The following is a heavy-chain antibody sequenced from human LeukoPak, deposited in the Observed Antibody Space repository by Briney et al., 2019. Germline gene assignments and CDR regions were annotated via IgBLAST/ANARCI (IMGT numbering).Heavy chain of an antibody. Sequence: GGSLRLSCAASGFTFSSYGMHWVRQAPGKGLEWVAVISYDGSNKYYADSVKGRFTISRDNSKNTLYLQMNSLRGEDTAVYYCAHMAAXXSSTTFDYWGQXTXXTVX. CDR1: GFTFSSYG. J-gene: IGHJ4*02. V-gene: IGHV3-30*03. CDR2: ISYDGSNK. D-gene: IGHD2-21*01. CDR3: AHMAAXXSSTTFDY.